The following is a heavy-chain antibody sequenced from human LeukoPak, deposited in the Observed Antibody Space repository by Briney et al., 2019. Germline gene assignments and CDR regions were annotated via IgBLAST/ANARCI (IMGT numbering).Heavy chain of an antibody. CDR3: ARLTPPGIVVVPAARNYYYMDV. J-gene: IGHJ6*03. V-gene: IGHV4-39*01. CDR2: IYYSGST. Sequence: PSETLSLTCTVSGGSISSSSYYWGWIRQPPGKGLEWIGSIYYSGSTYYNPSLKSRVTISVDTSKNQFSLKLSSVTAADTAVYYCARLTPPGIVVVPAARNYYYMDVWGKGTTVTVSS. CDR1: GGSISSSSYY. D-gene: IGHD2-2*01.